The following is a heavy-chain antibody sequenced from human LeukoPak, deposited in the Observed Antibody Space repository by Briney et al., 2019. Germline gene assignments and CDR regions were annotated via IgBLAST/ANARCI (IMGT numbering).Heavy chain of an antibody. CDR2: ISYDGSNK. J-gene: IGHJ4*02. CDR3: ASSPPGDY. V-gene: IGHV3-30-3*01. CDR1: GFTFSSYA. Sequence: PGGSLRLSCAAFGFTFSSYAMHWVRQAPGKGLEWVAVISYDGSNKYYADSVKGRFTISRDNSKNTLYLQMNSLRAEDTAVYYCASSPPGDYWGQGTLVTVSS.